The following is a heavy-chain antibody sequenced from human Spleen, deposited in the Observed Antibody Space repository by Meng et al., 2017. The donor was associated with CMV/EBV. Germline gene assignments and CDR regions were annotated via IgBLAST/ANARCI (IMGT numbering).Heavy chain of an antibody. Sequence: GESLKISCAASGFTFSRYTMNWVRQAPGKGLEWVSSISGSSSFIYYADSVMGRFTISRDNAKNSLYLQMNSLRAEDTAVYYCAKERGSDVFYYYYGTDVWGQGTTVTVSS. CDR1: GFTFSRYT. CDR2: ISGSSSFI. J-gene: IGHJ6*02. V-gene: IGHV3-21*01. D-gene: IGHD3-10*01. CDR3: AKERGSDVFYYYYGTDV.